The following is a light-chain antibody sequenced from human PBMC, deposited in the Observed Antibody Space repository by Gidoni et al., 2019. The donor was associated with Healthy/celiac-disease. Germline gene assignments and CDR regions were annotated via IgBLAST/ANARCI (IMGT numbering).Light chain of an antibody. CDR3: AAWDDSLNGVV. J-gene: IGLJ2*01. CDR2: SNN. Sequence: QSVLPQPPSASGTPGQRVTISCSGSRSNIGSNTVNWYQQLPGTAPKLLIYSNNQRPSGVPDRFSGSKSGTSASLAISGLQSEYEADYYCAAWDDSLNGVVFGGGTKLTVL. CDR1: RSNIGSNT. V-gene: IGLV1-44*01.